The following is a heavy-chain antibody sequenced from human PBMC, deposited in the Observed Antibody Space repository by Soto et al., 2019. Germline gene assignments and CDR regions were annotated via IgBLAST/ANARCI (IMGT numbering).Heavy chain of an antibody. Sequence: SETLSLTCAVYGGSFSGYYWSWIRQPPGKGLEWIGEINHSGSTNYNPSLKSRVTISVDTSKNQFSLKLSSVTAADTAVYYCARAYWLLSPLFGFGYNCFDPWGQGTLVT. D-gene: IGHD3-9*01. V-gene: IGHV4-34*01. J-gene: IGHJ5*02. CDR3: ARAYWLLSPLFGFGYNCFDP. CDR1: GGSFSGYY. CDR2: INHSGST.